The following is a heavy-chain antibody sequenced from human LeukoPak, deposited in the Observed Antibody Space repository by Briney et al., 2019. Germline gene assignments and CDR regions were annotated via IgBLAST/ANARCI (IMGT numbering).Heavy chain of an antibody. D-gene: IGHD3-3*01. J-gene: IGHJ6*03. CDR2: MKQDGSEK. V-gene: IGHV3-7*01. Sequence: GGSLRPSCAASGFTFSSYWMSWVRQAPGKGLEWVANMKQDGSEKYYVDSVKGRFTISRDNAKNSLYLQMNSLRAEDTAVYYCARAPGYYDFWSGYYDYYYYMDVWGKGTTVTVSS. CDR3: ARAPGYYDFWSGYYDYYYYMDV. CDR1: GFTFSSYW.